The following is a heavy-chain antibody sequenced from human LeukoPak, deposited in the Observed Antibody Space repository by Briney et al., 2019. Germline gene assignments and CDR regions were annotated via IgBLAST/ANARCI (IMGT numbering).Heavy chain of an antibody. Sequence: GGSLRLSCAASGFTVSSNYMSWVRQAPGKGLEWVSVIYSGGSTYYADSVKGRFTISRDNAKNTLYLQMNSLRAEDTAVYYCARDYYYGSYYYGMDVWGQGTTVTVSS. V-gene: IGHV3-66*01. J-gene: IGHJ6*02. CDR2: IYSGGST. CDR1: GFTVSSNY. CDR3: ARDYYYGSYYYGMDV. D-gene: IGHD3-10*01.